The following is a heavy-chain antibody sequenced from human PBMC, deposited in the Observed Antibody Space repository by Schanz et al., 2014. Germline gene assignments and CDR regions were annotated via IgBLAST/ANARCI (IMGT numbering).Heavy chain of an antibody. CDR2: ISSGSSYA. V-gene: IGHV3-21*05. Sequence: VQLVESGGGVVQFGRSLRLSCVASGFTFSSYGMHWVRQAPGKGLEWVSDISSGSSYANYADSVKGRFTISRDNAKNSLYLQMNRLRAEDTALYYCAIIGVMVAVAGTRADYSGQGTLVTVSS. CDR3: AIIGVMVAVAGTRADY. J-gene: IGHJ4*02. D-gene: IGHD6-19*01. CDR1: GFTFSSYG.